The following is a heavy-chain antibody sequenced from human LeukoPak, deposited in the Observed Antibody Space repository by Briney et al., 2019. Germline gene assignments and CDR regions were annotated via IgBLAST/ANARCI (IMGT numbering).Heavy chain of an antibody. V-gene: IGHV1-2*02. D-gene: IGHD6-19*01. CDR3: ARALVAGIYYYYYYMDV. Sequence: ASVKVSCKASGYTFTGYYMHWVRQALGQGLEWMGWINPNSGGTNYAQKFQGRVTMTRDTSISTAYMELSRLRSDDTAVYYCARALVAGIYYYYYYMDVWGKGTTVTVSS. J-gene: IGHJ6*03. CDR1: GYTFTGYY. CDR2: INPNSGGT.